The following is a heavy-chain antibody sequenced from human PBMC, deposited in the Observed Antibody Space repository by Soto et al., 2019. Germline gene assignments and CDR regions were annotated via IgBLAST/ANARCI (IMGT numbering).Heavy chain of an antibody. V-gene: IGHV4-31*03. CDR1: GGSISSGGYY. Sequence: PSETLSFTCTVSGGSISSGGYYWSWIRQHPGKGLEWIGYIYYSGSTYYNPSLKSRVTISVDTSKNQFSLKLSSVTAADTAVYYCARKSGYSYGYNYFDYWGQGTLVTVSS. CDR3: ARKSGYSYGYNYFDY. CDR2: IYYSGST. J-gene: IGHJ4*02. D-gene: IGHD5-18*01.